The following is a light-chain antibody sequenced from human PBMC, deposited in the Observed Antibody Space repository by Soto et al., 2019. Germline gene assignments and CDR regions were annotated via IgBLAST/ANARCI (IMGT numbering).Light chain of an antibody. J-gene: IGKJ4*01. CDR1: QSVSSN. CDR3: HQRSNRPLT. V-gene: IGKV3-11*01. CDR2: DAS. Sequence: EIVLTQSPATLSLSPGERVTLSCRASQSVSSNLAWYQQKPGQAPRLLIYDASNRATGIPARFSAGGSGTDFTLTISSLEPEDFAVYYCHQRSNRPLTFGGGTKVEIK.